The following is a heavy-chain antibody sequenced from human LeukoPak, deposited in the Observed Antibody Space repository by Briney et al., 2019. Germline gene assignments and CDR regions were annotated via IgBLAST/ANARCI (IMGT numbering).Heavy chain of an antibody. V-gene: IGHV4-4*07. J-gene: IGHJ3*02. Sequence: SETLSLTCTVSGGSISSYYWSWIRQPAGKGLEGIGRIYTSGSTNYNPSLKSRVTMSVDTSKNQFSLKLSSVTAADTAVYYCARVYSSGWRDAFDIWGQGTMVTVSS. CDR1: GGSISSYY. D-gene: IGHD6-19*01. CDR2: IYTSGST. CDR3: ARVYSSGWRDAFDI.